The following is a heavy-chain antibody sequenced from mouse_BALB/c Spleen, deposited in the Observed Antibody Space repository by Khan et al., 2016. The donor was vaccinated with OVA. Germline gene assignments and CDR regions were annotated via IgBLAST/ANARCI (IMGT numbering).Heavy chain of an antibody. CDR3: TRSGWAAFAY. CDR1: GYTFTSYY. Sequence: QVQLQQSGAELVKPGASVKLSCKASGYTFTSYYMYWVKQRPGQGLEWIGGINPNNGGTNFNEKFKRKATLTVDKSSSTAYMQLSSLTFEDSSVYYCTRSGWAAFAYWGQGTLVTVSA. D-gene: IGHD1-1*02. CDR2: INPNNGGT. V-gene: IGHV1S81*02. J-gene: IGHJ3*01.